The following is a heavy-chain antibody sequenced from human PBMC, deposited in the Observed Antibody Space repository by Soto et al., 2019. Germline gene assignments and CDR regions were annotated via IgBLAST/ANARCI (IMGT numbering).Heavy chain of an antibody. CDR1: GFTFSSYA. J-gene: IGHJ4*02. CDR2: ISGSGGST. V-gene: IGHV3-23*01. D-gene: IGHD2-15*01. CDR3: AKDCSGGSCYLN. Sequence: HPGGSLRLSCAASGFTFSSYAMSWVRQAPGKGLEWVSAISGSGGSTYYADSVKGRFTISRDNSKNTLYLQMNSLRAEDTAVYYCAKDCSGGSCYLNWGQGTLVTVSS.